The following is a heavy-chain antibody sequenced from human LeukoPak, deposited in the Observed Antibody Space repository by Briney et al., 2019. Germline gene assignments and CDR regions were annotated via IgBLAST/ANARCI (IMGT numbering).Heavy chain of an antibody. CDR1: SYSFTRHG. J-gene: IGHJ4*02. V-gene: IGHV1-18*01. CDR2: ISGYNGNT. Sequence: GASVKVSCKASSYSFTRHGISWVRQAPGQGLGWMGWISGYNGNTNYAQKFLGRVSMTADTSTSTAYMELRSLTSDDTAVYYCARSGRGTYYYFDLWGLGTLVTVSS. CDR3: ARSGRGTYYYFDL. D-gene: IGHD5-12*01.